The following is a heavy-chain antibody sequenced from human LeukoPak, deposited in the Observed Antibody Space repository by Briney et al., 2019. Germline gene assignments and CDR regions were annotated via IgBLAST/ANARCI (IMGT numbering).Heavy chain of an antibody. D-gene: IGHD4-11*01. CDR2: IFYSGST. J-gene: IGHJ6*03. CDR3: ARDSGYSNLYYYYYMDV. CDR1: SGSISTSNYY. Sequence: SETLSLTCTVSSGSISTSNYYWGWVRQPPGKALEWIGNIFYSGSTYYSPSLKSRVTISVDTSKNQFSLKLSSVTAADTAVYYCARDSGYSNLYYYYYMDVWGKGTTVTVSS. V-gene: IGHV4-39*07.